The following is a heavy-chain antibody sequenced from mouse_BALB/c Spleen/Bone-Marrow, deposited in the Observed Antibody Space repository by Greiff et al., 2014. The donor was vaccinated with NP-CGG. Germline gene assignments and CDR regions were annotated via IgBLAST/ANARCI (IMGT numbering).Heavy chain of an antibody. J-gene: IGHJ3*01. D-gene: IGHD2-4*01. Sequence: EVKLVESGGGLVQPGGSLKISCAASGFTFSSYGMSWVRQTPDKRLDLVATINSNGGSTYYPDSVKGRFTIPRDNAKNTLYLQMSSLKSEDTAMYYCGRDNYYDYDGFAYWGQGTLVTVSA. CDR3: GRDNYYDYDGFAY. CDR2: INSNGGST. CDR1: GFTFSSYG. V-gene: IGHV5-6-3*01.